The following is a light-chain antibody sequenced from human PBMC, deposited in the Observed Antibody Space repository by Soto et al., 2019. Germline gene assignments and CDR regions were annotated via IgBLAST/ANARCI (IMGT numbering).Light chain of an antibody. J-gene: IGKJ5*01. CDR2: GAS. CDR1: QSITSY. Sequence: DIQMTQSPSSLSASVGDRVTITCRAGQSITSYVTWYRQKPVKAPKLLIYGASTLQRGVPSRFSGSGSGTDFTLTISSLQPEDFATYYCQQCDSTPITFGQGTRLEIK. CDR3: QQCDSTPIT. V-gene: IGKV1-39*01.